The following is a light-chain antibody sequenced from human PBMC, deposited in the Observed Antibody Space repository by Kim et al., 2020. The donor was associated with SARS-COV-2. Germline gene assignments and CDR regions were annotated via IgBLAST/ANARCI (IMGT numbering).Light chain of an antibody. V-gene: IGKV4-1*01. J-gene: IGKJ2*01. Sequence: DIVMTQSPDSLAVSLGERATINCKSSQSVLYSSNNKNYLAWYQQKPGQPPKLLIYWASTRESGVPDRFSGSGSGTDFTLTISSLQAEDVTVYSCQQYYSTPYTFGQGPNLEI. CDR1: QSVLYSSNNKNY. CDR3: QQYYSTPYT. CDR2: WAS.